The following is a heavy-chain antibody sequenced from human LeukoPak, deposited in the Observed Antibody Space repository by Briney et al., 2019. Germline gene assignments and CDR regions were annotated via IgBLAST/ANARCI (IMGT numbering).Heavy chain of an antibody. CDR2: ISSSGNYK. J-gene: IGHJ4*02. V-gene: IGHV3-21*01. CDR3: ARDQFTGWYSGVDFFFDF. CDR1: GIIFSSYA. Sequence: GGSLRLSCAASGIIFSSYAVSWVRQAPGKGLEWVSSISSSGNYKYYAESLKDRFTVSRDNAKNSLFLEMTSLRAEDTALYYCARDQFTGWYSGVDFFFDFWGQGALVTVSS. D-gene: IGHD6-19*01.